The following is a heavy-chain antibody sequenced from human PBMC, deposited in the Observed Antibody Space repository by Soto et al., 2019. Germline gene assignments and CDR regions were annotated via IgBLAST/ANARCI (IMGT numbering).Heavy chain of an antibody. Sequence: EVHLSASGGGLVQPGGSLRLSCAASGFTFNSYAMSWVRQAPGKGLHWVSALSHSATNIFYADSVRGRFTISRDNSKNTLSLQMNSLRAEDTAIYYCVKSAGDQWMFDYWGQGILVTVSS. V-gene: IGHV3-23*01. CDR1: GFTFNSYA. J-gene: IGHJ4*02. CDR3: VKSAGDQWMFDY. CDR2: LSHSATNI. D-gene: IGHD5-12*01.